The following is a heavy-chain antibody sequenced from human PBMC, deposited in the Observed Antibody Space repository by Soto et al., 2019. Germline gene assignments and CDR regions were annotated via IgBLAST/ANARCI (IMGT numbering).Heavy chain of an antibody. CDR3: ARGALTTLAYYYGMDV. CDR1: GGTFSSYT. D-gene: IGHD4-4*01. J-gene: IGHJ6*02. V-gene: IGHV1-69*13. Sequence: SVKVSCKASGGTFSSYTMSWVRQAPGQGLEWMGGIIPIFGATTYAHKFQGRVTITADESTSTVYMELSSLRGEDTAVYYCARGALTTLAYYYGMDVWGQGTTVTVSS. CDR2: IIPIFGAT.